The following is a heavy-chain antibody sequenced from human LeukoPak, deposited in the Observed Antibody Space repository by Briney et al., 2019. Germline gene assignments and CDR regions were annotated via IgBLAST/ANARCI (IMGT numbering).Heavy chain of an antibody. D-gene: IGHD5-24*01. CDR1: GFTFSDYY. J-gene: IGHJ4*02. V-gene: IGHV3-11*06. Sequence: PGGSLRLSCAASGFTFSDYYMSWIRQAPGKGLEWVSSISSSSSYIYYADSVKGRFTISRDNAKNSLYLQMNSLRAEDTAVYYCARVGGYGYNPFDYWGQGTLVTVSS. CDR3: ARVGGYGYNPFDY. CDR2: ISSSSSYI.